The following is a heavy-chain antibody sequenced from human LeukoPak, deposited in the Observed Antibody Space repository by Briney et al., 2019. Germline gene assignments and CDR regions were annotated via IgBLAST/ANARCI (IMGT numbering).Heavy chain of an antibody. CDR3: AKVGGITIYSFGPDY. D-gene: IGHD3-9*01. CDR1: GFTFSSYA. J-gene: IGHJ4*02. CDR2: VSGSGGST. Sequence: GGSLRLSCAASGFTFSSYAMSWVRQAPGKGLEWVSGVSGSGGSTYYADSVKGRFTISRDNSKNTLYLQMNSLRAEDTAVYYCAKVGGITIYSFGPDYWGQGTLVTVSS. V-gene: IGHV3-23*01.